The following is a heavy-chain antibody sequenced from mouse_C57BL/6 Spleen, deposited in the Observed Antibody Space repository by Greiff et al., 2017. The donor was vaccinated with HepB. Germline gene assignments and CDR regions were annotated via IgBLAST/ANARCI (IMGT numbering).Heavy chain of an antibody. V-gene: IGHV1-72*01. Sequence: QVHVKQPGAELVKPGASVKLSCKASGYTFTSYWMHWVKQRPGRGLEWIGRIDPNSGGTKYNEKFKSKATLTVDKPSSTAYMQLSSLTSEDSAVYYCARGEYYDPFAYWGQGTLVTVSA. J-gene: IGHJ3*01. CDR1: GYTFTSYW. D-gene: IGHD2-4*01. CDR2: IDPNSGGT. CDR3: ARGEYYDPFAY.